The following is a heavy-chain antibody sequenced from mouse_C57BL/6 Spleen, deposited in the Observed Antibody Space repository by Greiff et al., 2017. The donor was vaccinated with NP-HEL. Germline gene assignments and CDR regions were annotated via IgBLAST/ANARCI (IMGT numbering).Heavy chain of an antibody. CDR1: GYTFTSYW. V-gene: IGHV1-55*01. CDR3: ARSGSSGYGDFDY. CDR2: IYPGSGST. J-gene: IGHJ2*01. D-gene: IGHD3-2*02. Sequence: QVQLKQPGAELVKPGASVKMSCKASGYTFTSYWITWVKQRPGQGLEWIGDIYPGSGSTNYNEKFKSKATLTVDTSSSTTYMQLSSLTSEDSAVYYCARSGSSGYGDFDYWGQGTTLTVSS.